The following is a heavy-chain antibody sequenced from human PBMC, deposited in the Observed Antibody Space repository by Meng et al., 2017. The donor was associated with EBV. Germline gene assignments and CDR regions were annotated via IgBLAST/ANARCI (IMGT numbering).Heavy chain of an antibody. CDR1: GGPFRYYA. CDR2: FLPRLGAP. J-gene: IGHJ4*02. D-gene: IGHD3-10*01. V-gene: IGHV1-69*01. CDR3: ASESGRGYTPDY. Sequence: QVQWVQSAAEVKKPGSSVKVSCKTSGGPFRYYAISWVRQAPGQGLEWLGGFLPRLGAPNYAQKFHGRVKITADESTSTHYMDLSSLRSEDTAIYYCASESGRGYTPDYWGQGTLVHRLL.